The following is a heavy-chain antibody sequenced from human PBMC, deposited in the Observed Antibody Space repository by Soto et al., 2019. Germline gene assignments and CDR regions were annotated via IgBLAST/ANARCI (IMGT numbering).Heavy chain of an antibody. CDR1: GGSMSTSDYY. CDR2: IDYRGTA. CDR3: ARGVNYYDSSGSSWFDP. V-gene: IGHV4-39*07. Sequence: PSETLSLTCTVSGGSMSTSDYYWGWIRQTPGKGLEYIGNIDYRGTASYNPSLASRVTISTDTSKNQFSLKLNSVTATDTAVYYCARGVNYYDSSGSSWFDPWGQGALVTVSS. D-gene: IGHD3-22*01. J-gene: IGHJ5*02.